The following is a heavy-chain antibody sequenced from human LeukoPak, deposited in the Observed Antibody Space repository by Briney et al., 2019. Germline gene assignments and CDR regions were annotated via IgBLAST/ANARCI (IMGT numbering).Heavy chain of an antibody. CDR1: GGSISSGGYY. Sequence: SETLSLTCTVSGGSISSGGYYWSWIRQHPGKGLEWIGYIYYSGSTYYNPSLKSRVTISVDTSKNQFSLKLSSVTAADTAVYYCARDADYYGSGSDLNGMDVWGQWTTVTVSS. CDR3: ARDADYYGSGSDLNGMDV. CDR2: IYYSGST. J-gene: IGHJ6*02. D-gene: IGHD3-10*01. V-gene: IGHV4-31*03.